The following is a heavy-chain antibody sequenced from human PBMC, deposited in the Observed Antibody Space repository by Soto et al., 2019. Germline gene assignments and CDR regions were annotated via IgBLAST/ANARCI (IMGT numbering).Heavy chain of an antibody. CDR2: ISGRGGST. CDR3: AKTGEGSYSDFWSAIDAFDI. Sequence: GGSLRLSCAASGFTFSSYAMSWVRQAPGKGLEGVSAISGRGGSTYYADSVKGRFTFSTDNSKNTLYLQMNSPRAEDTAVYYCAKTGEGSYSDFWSAIDAFDIWGQGTMVTVSS. J-gene: IGHJ3*02. V-gene: IGHV3-23*01. D-gene: IGHD3-3*01. CDR1: GFTFSSYA.